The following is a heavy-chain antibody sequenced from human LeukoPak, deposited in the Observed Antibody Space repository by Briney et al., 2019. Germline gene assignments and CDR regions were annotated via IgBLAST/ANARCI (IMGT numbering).Heavy chain of an antibody. V-gene: IGHV2-70*11. CDR2: IDWDDDK. D-gene: IGHD3-22*01. Sequence: RESGPALVKPTQTLTLTCTFSGFSLSTSGMCVSWIRQPPGKALEWLARIDWDDDKYYSTSLKTRLTISKDTSKNQVVPTMTNMDPVDTATYCCARMAWEAYDSSGYYINWGQGTLVTVSS. CDR1: GFSLSTSGMC. CDR3: ARMAWEAYDSSGYYIN. J-gene: IGHJ4*02.